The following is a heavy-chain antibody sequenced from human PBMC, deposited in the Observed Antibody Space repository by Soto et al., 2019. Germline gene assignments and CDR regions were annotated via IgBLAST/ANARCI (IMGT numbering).Heavy chain of an antibody. V-gene: IGHV4-39*01. CDR1: GGSISSSTYY. CDR2: IHYSGYT. CDR3: ARLYGYCIRNSCHGHYAMDV. Sequence: SETLSLTCTVSGGSISSSTYYWAWIRQPPGKRLEWIGSIHYSGYTYYNPSLKGRVTVSVDTSKNEFSLKLTSVTAADTAVYYCARLYGYCIRNSCHGHYAMDVWGQGTTVT. D-gene: IGHD2-2*01. J-gene: IGHJ6*02.